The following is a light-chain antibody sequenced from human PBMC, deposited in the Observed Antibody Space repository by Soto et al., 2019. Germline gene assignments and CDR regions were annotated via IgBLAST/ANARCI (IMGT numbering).Light chain of an antibody. CDR1: QSVSSN. CDR2: GAS. Sequence: EIVMTQSPATLSVSPGERATLSCRASQSVSSNLAWYQQKPGQAPTLLIYGASARATGIPVRFSGSRSGTGFTLTIRSMQSQDFAVYYCQHYNNWPFTFGQGTKVDIK. V-gene: IGKV3-15*01. CDR3: QHYNNWPFT. J-gene: IGKJ2*01.